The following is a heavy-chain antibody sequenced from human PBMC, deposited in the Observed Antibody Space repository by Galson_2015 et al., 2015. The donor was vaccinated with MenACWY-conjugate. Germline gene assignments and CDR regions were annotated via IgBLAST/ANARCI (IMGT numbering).Heavy chain of an antibody. CDR3: ARGDSSGYLPNYFDY. J-gene: IGHJ4*02. CDR1: GSISSSNW. V-gene: IGHV4-4*02. Sequence: GSISSSNWWSWVRQPPGKGLEWIGEIYHSGSTNYNPSLKSRVTISVDKSKNQFSLKLSSVTAADTAVYYCARGDSSGYLPNYFDYWGQGTLVTVSS. D-gene: IGHD3-22*01. CDR2: IYHSGST.